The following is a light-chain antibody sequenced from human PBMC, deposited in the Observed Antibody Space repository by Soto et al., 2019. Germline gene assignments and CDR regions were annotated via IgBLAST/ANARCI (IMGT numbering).Light chain of an antibody. CDR2: GAS. CDR3: HQYDSSPLP. CDR1: QSVSSSY. J-gene: IGKJ4*01. V-gene: IGKV3-20*01. Sequence: EIVLTQSPGTLSLSPGERATLSCRASQSVSSSYLAWYQQKPGQAPRLLIYGASSRATGIPDRFSGSGSGTDFTLPIRRLEPEDFAGYYCHQYDSSPLPCGGGTKVEIK.